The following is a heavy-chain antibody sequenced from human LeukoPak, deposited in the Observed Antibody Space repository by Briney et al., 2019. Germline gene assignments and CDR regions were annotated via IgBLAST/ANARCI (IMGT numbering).Heavy chain of an antibody. J-gene: IGHJ4*02. CDR1: GFTFSGYY. V-gene: IGHV3-11*06. CDR2: ISSSSSYT. Sequence: PGGSLRLSCAASGFTFSGYYMSWIRQAPGKGLEWVSYISSSSSYTNYADSVKGRFTISRDNAKNSLYLQMNSLRAEDTAVYYCARGSIAVAATYDYWGQGTLVTVSS. D-gene: IGHD6-19*01. CDR3: ARGSIAVAATYDY.